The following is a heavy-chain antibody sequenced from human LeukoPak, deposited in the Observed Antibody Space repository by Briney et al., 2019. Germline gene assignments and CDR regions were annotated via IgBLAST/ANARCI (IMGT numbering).Heavy chain of an antibody. CDR1: GGSISSYY. D-gene: IGHD6-13*01. V-gene: IGHV4-59*01. CDR3: ARDYVLAAAVDNWFDP. Sequence: PSETLSLTCTVSGGSISSYYWSWIRQPPGKGLEWIGYIYYSGSTNYNPSLKSRVTISVDTSKNQFSLKLSSVTAADTAVYYCARDYVLAAAVDNWFDPWGQGTLVTVSS. J-gene: IGHJ5*02. CDR2: IYYSGST.